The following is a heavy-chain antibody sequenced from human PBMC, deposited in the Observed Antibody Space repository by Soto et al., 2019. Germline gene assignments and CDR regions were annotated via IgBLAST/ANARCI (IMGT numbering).Heavy chain of an antibody. CDR2: VYYSGTT. J-gene: IGHJ4*02. Sequence: SETLCLTCSVSGGSVSDKTYYWSWIRQPPGKRLEWIGYVYYSGTTNYNPSLKSRVTISVDLSKNRFSLRLSSVTTADTALYYCARTTAVPNTLRSRYFFDYWGQGTLVTVSS. D-gene: IGHD4-17*01. CDR1: GGSVSDKTYY. CDR3: ARTTAVPNTLRSRYFFDY. V-gene: IGHV4-61*01.